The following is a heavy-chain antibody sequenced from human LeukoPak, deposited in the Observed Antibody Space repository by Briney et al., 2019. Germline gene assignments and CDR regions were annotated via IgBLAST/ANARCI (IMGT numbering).Heavy chain of an antibody. D-gene: IGHD2/OR15-2a*01. CDR2: LDRDGRVQ. CDR1: GFTTHYW. J-gene: IGHJ6*03. CDR3: TVGSDKVLSGEYYYYMDV. V-gene: IGHV3-7*01. Sequence: GGSLRLSCTASGFTTHYWLNWVRQSPGKGLEWVANLDRDGRVQHYVDSVEGRFTISRDSTKNYLALQMHSLRAEDTAVYYCTVGSDKVLSGEYYYYMDVWGTGTTVTVSS.